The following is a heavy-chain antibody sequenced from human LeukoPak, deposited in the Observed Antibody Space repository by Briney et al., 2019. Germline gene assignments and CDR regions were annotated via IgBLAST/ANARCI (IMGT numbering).Heavy chain of an antibody. V-gene: IGHV4-39*07. CDR3: ARDHYYDSSGYTFRH. Sequence: SETLSLTCAVSGDSISSSNYYWGWIRQPPGKGLEWIGSIYYSGSTYSNPSLKSRVTISVDTSKNQFSLKLSSVTAADTAVYYCARDHYYDSSGYTFRHWGQGTLVTVSS. CDR2: IYYSGST. CDR1: GDSISSSNYY. D-gene: IGHD3-22*01. J-gene: IGHJ1*01.